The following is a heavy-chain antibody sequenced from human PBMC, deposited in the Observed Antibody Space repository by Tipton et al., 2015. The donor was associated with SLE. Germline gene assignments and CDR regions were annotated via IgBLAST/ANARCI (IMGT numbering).Heavy chain of an antibody. CDR3: ARAPGLAAAGGGF. CDR2: VYETGIT. V-gene: IGHV4-39*07. D-gene: IGHD6-13*01. Sequence: LRLSCSVSGASLSSSSYYWNWIRQAPGKGPEWIGSVYETGITYYNPSLQSRVTISEDTSKNQFSLRLTSVTAADTAVYYCARAPGLAAAGGGFWGQGTLITVSS. J-gene: IGHJ4*02. CDR1: GASLSSSSYY.